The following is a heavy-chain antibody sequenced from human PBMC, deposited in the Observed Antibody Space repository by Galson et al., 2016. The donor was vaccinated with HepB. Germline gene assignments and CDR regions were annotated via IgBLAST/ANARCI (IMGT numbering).Heavy chain of an antibody. CDR1: GFTFTTYT. CDR2: ISYDGNNQ. Sequence: SLRLSCAASGFTFTTYTLHWVRQAPGKGLEWVTLISYDGNNQYYADSVKGRFTISRDKSINTLLLQMNSLTAEDTAVYYCAREVGYDFGLDVWGQGTTVTVFS. V-gene: IGHV3-30*04. CDR3: AREVGYDFGLDV. J-gene: IGHJ6*02. D-gene: IGHD3-3*01.